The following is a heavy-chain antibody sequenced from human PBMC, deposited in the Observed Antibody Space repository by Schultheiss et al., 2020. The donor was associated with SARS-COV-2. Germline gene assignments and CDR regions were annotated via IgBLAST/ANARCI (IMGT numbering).Heavy chain of an antibody. CDR3: ARALGRGMDV. Sequence: SETLSLTCAVYGGSFSGYYWSWIRQPPGKGLEWIGEINHSGSTNYNPSLKSRVTISLDTSKNQLSLKLSSVTAADTAVYYCARALGRGMDVWGQGTTVTVSS. V-gene: IGHV4-34*01. J-gene: IGHJ6*02. CDR1: GGSFSGYY. CDR2: INHSGST.